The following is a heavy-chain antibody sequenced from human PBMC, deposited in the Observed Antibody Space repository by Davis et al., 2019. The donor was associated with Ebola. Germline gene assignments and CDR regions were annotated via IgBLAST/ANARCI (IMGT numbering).Heavy chain of an antibody. J-gene: IGHJ6*02. CDR2: IKQDGSEK. V-gene: IGHV3-7*01. Sequence: GESLKISCAASGFTFTNAWMSWVRQAPGKGLEWVANIKQDGSEKYYVDSVRGRFTISRDNAKNSLFLQMNSLRAEDTAVYYCAKDLYLGSWNYYGMNVWGQGTTVTVSS. D-gene: IGHD2-2*02. CDR1: GFTFTNAW. CDR3: AKDLYLGSWNYYGMNV.